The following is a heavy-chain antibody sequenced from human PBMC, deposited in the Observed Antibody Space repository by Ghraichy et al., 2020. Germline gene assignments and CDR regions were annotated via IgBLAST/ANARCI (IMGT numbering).Heavy chain of an antibody. Sequence: SETLSLTCTVSGGSISSSSYYWGWIRQPPGKGLEWIGSIYYSGSTYYNPSLKSRVTISVDTSKNQFSLKLSSVTAADTAVYYCARHGDSSSWYERFFDYWGQGTLVTVSS. CDR3: ARHGDSSSWYERFFDY. V-gene: IGHV4-39*01. CDR1: GGSISSSSYY. CDR2: IYYSGST. J-gene: IGHJ4*02. D-gene: IGHD6-13*01.